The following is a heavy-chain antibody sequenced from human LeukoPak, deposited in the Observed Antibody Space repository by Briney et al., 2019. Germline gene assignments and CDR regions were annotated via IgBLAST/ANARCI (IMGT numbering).Heavy chain of an antibody. CDR1: GFTFSSYW. Sequence: GGSLRLSCAASGFTFSSYWMTWVRQAPGKGLEWVASIKQDGSDKNYVDSVKGRFTISRDNAKNSLYLQVNSLRDVDTAVYYCARTRLSSDCWGQGTLVTVSS. J-gene: IGHJ4*02. CDR2: IKQDGSDK. V-gene: IGHV3-7*01. D-gene: IGHD2/OR15-2a*01. CDR3: ARTRLSSDC.